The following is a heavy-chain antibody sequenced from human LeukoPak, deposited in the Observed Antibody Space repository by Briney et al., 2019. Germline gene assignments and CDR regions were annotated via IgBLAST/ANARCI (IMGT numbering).Heavy chain of an antibody. D-gene: IGHD3-22*01. V-gene: IGHV3-33*01. J-gene: IGHJ4*02. Sequence: PGGSLRLSCAASGFTFSYYGMHWVRQAPGKGLEWVAVIWYDGSNKYYADSVKGRFTISRDNSKNTLYLQMNSLRAEDTAVYYCASGSSGYRFDYWGQGTLVTVSS. CDR1: GFTFSYYG. CDR2: IWYDGSNK. CDR3: ASGSSGYRFDY.